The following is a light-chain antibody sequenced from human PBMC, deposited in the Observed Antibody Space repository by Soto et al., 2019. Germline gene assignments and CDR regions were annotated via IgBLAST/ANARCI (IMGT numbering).Light chain of an antibody. CDR1: SSNIGSNT. CDR3: AAWDDSLNGPV. J-gene: IGLJ3*02. Sequence: QSVLTQPPSASGTPGQRVTISCSGSSSNIGSNTVDWYQQLPGTAPKLLIHTNNQRPSGVPDRFSGSKSATSASLAISGLQSEDEADYYCAAWDDSLNGPVFGGGTKLTVL. V-gene: IGLV1-44*01. CDR2: TNN.